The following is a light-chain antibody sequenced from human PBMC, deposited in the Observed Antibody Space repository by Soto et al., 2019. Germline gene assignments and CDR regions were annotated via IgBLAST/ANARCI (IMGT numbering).Light chain of an antibody. CDR1: QSVSSSY. Sequence: EIVLTQSPGTLSLSPGERATLSCRASQSVSSSYLAWYQQKPGQAPRLLIYGASSRATGIPDRFSGSGSGTEFILTISSLQPDDFATYYCQQYNSYSWTFGQGTKVDIK. V-gene: IGKV3-20*01. CDR3: QQYNSYSWT. CDR2: GAS. J-gene: IGKJ1*01.